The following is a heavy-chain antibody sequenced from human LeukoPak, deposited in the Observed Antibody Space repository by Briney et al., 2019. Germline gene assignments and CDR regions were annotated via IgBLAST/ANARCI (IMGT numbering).Heavy chain of an antibody. CDR1: GYTLTELS. J-gene: IGHJ4*02. CDR2: FDPEDGET. V-gene: IGHV1-24*01. Sequence: GASVKVSCKVSGYTLTELSMHWVRQAPGKGLEWMGGFDPEDGETIYAQKFQGRFTITEDTSTDTAYMELSSLRSEDTAVYYCATGTKIVVVPDYWGQGTLVTVSS. D-gene: IGHD3-22*01. CDR3: ATGTKIVVVPDY.